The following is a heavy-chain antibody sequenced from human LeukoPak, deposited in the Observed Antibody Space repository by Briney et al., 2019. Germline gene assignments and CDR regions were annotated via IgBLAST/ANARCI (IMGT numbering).Heavy chain of an antibody. J-gene: IGHJ3*02. CDR2: ISSSSSYI. V-gene: IGHV3-21*01. Sequence: GGSLRLSCAASGFTFSSYSMNWVRQAPGKGLEWVSSISSSSSYIYYADSVKGRFTTSRDNAKNSLYLQMNSPRAEDTAVYYCARESSPEDAFDIWGQGTMVTVSS. CDR3: ARESSPEDAFDI. CDR1: GFTFSSYS.